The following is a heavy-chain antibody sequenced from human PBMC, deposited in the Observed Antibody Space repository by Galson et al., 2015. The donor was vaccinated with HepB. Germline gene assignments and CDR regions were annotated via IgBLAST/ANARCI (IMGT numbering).Heavy chain of an antibody. CDR2: INSDGSST. CDR3: VRVIVVAGESVEGGGTRWFDP. Sequence: SLRLSCAASGFTFNNYWMHWVRQAPGKGLVWVSRINSDGSSTSYADSVKGRFTISRDNAKNTLYLQMNSLRAEDTAVYYCVRVIVVAGESVEGGGTRWFDPWGQGTLVTVSS. V-gene: IGHV3-74*01. J-gene: IGHJ5*02. CDR1: GFTFNNYW. D-gene: IGHD1-26*01.